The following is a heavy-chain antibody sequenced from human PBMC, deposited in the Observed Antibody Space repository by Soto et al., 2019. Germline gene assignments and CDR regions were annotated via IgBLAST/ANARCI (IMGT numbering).Heavy chain of an antibody. CDR2: IKQDGSEK. Sequence: GSLRLYCATSGFNISSYLMSWVRQAPGKGLEWVAYIKQDGSEKYYVDSVKGRFTISRDNANNSLYLQMISLRAEDTAVYYCARHETLHGDYDYWGQGT. CDR3: ARHETLHGDYDY. J-gene: IGHJ4*02. CDR1: GFNISSYL. V-gene: IGHV3-7*01. D-gene: IGHD4-17*01.